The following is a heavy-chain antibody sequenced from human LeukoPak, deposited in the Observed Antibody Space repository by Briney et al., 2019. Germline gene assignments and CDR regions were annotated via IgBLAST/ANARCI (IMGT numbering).Heavy chain of an antibody. J-gene: IGHJ4*02. CDR2: IKHDGSEK. V-gene: IGHV3-7*04. CDR1: GFTFSTYW. CDR3: ARITGIEAAGDY. Sequence: GGSLRLSCAASGFTFSTYWMSWVRQAPGKGLEWVANIKHDGSEKYYVDPVQGRFTISRDNAKNSLYLEMNSLRGEDTAVYYCARITGIEAAGDYWGQGTLVTVSS. D-gene: IGHD6-25*01.